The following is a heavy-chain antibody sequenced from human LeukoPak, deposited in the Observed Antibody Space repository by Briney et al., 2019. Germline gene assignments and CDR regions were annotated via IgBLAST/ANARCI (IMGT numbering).Heavy chain of an antibody. D-gene: IGHD2-21*02. CDR3: AKVDPASVTGGVFYYYYMDV. J-gene: IGHJ6*03. Sequence: GVSLRLSCAASGFTFTNHVITWVRQAPGKGLEWVSGISVSGAGTFYTESVKGRFTISRDNSKTTLSLQMNSLRAEDTAIYYCAKVDPASVTGGVFYYYYMDVWGKGTTVTVPS. V-gene: IGHV3-23*01. CDR2: ISVSGAGT. CDR1: GFTFTNHV.